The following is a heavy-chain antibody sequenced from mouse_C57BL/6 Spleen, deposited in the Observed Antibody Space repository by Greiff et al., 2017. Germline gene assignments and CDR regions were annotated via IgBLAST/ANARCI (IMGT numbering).Heavy chain of an antibody. D-gene: IGHD1-1*01. J-gene: IGHJ1*03. CDR1: GFTFSSYA. CDR2: ISDGGSYT. V-gene: IGHV5-4*01. Sequence: EVQLQQSGGGLVKPGGSLKLSCAASGFTFSSYAMSWVRQTPEKRLEWVATISDGGSYTNYPDNVKGRFTISRDNAKNNLYLQMSHLKSEDTAMYYCARVLLLRWYFDVWGTGTTVTVSS. CDR3: ARVLLLRWYFDV.